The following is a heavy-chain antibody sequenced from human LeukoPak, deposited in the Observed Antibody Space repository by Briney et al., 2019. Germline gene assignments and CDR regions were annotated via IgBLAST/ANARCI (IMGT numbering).Heavy chain of an antibody. D-gene: IGHD1-20*01. CDR3: ARDRTRITRAAFDF. J-gene: IGHJ3*01. Sequence: SETLSLTCTVSGDSIDPYYWSWVRQSPGKGLEWIGSILYSGSTDYNPSLKSRVIISMDTPKNQFSLRLSSVTAADTAVYYCARDRTRITRAAFDFWGQGTIVTVSS. V-gene: IGHV4-59*01. CDR1: GDSIDPYY. CDR2: ILYSGST.